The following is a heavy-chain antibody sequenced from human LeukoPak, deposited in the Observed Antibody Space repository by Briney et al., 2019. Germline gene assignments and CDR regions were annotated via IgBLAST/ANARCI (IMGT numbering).Heavy chain of an antibody. CDR2: IIPILGIA. D-gene: IGHD3-22*01. Sequence: ASVKVSCKASGGTFSSYTISWVRQAPGQGLEWMGRIIPILGIANYAQKFQGRVTITADKSTSTAYMELSSLRSEDTAVYYCARDEDYYDSSGVYFDYWGQGTLVTVSS. V-gene: IGHV1-69*04. J-gene: IGHJ4*02. CDR3: ARDEDYYDSSGVYFDY. CDR1: GGTFSSYT.